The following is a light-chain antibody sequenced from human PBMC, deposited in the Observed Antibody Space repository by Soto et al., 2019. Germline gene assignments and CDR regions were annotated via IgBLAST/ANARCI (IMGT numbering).Light chain of an antibody. V-gene: IGLV2-14*01. CDR1: RSDIGAYNF. CDR2: DVR. Sequence: QSVLTQPASVSGSPGQSITISCSGTRSDIGAYNFVSWYQQRPGKAPKLIIYDVRDRPSGVSSRFSGSKSGNTASLTISGLQAEDEGDFYCSSYSTTDTLLFGGGTKLTVL. CDR3: SSYSTTDTLL. J-gene: IGLJ2*01.